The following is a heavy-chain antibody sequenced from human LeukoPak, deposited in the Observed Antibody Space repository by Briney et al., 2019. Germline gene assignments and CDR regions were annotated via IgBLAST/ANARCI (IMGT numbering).Heavy chain of an antibody. CDR2: IYYSGST. CDR3: AREDRQDSRDAFDI. V-gene: IGHV4-59*01. D-gene: IGHD6-13*01. J-gene: IGHJ3*02. Sequence: SETLSLTCTVSGGSISSYYWSWIRQPPGKGLEWIGYIYYSGSTNYNPSLKSRVTISVDTSKNQFSLKLSTVTAADTAVYYCAREDRQDSRDAFDIWGQGTMVTVSS. CDR1: GGSISSYY.